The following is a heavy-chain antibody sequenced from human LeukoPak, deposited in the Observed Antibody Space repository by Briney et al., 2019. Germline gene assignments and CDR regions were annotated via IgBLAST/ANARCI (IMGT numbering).Heavy chain of an antibody. V-gene: IGHV1-2*02. Sequence: ASVKVSRKASGYTFTGYYMHWVRQAPGQGLEWMGWINPNSGGTNYAQKFQGRVTMTRDTSISTAYMELSRLRSDDTAVYYCARAYDSSGYCPDYWGQGTLVTVSS. CDR2: INPNSGGT. J-gene: IGHJ4*02. CDR3: ARAYDSSGYCPDY. D-gene: IGHD3-22*01. CDR1: GYTFTGYY.